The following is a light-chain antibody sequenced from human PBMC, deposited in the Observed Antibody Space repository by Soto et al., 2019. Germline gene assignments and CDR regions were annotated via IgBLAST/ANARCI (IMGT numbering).Light chain of an antibody. CDR2: AAS. Sequence: DVQMTQSPSSLSASVGDRVTITCRASQSISSYLNWHQQKPGKAPKLLIYAASSLQSGVPSRFSGSGSGTDFTLTISSLQPEDFATYYCQQSYSTPLTFGGGTKADI. CDR3: QQSYSTPLT. J-gene: IGKJ4*01. CDR1: QSISSY. V-gene: IGKV1-39*01.